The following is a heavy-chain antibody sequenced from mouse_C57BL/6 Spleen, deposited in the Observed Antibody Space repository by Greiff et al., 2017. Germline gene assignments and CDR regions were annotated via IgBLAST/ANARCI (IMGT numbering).Heavy chain of an antibody. CDR3: ARGLRRGDAMDY. Sequence: QVQLQQPGAELVMPGASVKLSCKASGYTFTSYWMHWVKQRPGQGLEWIGEIDPSDSYTNYNQKFKGKSTLTVDKSSSTAYMQLSSLTSEDSAVYYCARGLRRGDAMDYWGRGTSVTVSS. D-gene: IGHD2-4*01. J-gene: IGHJ4*01. CDR1: GYTFTSYW. V-gene: IGHV1-69*01. CDR2: IDPSDSYT.